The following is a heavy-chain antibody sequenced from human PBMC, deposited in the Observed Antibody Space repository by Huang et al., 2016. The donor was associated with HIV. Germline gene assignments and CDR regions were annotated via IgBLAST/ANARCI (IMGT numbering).Heavy chain of an antibody. CDR2: INDNGYT. Sequence: QVQLQQWGAGLLKPSETLSLTCAVYGGSVSGHYWRWIRQPPGKGLEWIAEINDNGYTNTTPSLKSRVTLSVHTARNQFSLKLNSVTAADAAVYYCARASWYEPRSWYFGLWGRGTLVTVSS. V-gene: IGHV4-34*01. CDR3: ARASWYEPRSWYFGL. J-gene: IGHJ2*01. CDR1: GGSVSGHY. D-gene: IGHD6-13*01.